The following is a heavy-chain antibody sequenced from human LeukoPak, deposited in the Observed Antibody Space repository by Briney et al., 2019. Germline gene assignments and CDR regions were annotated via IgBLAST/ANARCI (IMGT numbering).Heavy chain of an antibody. J-gene: IGHJ3*02. V-gene: IGHV4-59*01. CDR1: GGSISSYY. CDR3: ARAPTRIAFDI. Sequence: SETLSLTCTVSGGSISSYYWSWIRQPPGKGLEWIGYIYYSGSTNYNLSLKSRVTISVDTSKNQFSLKLSSVTAADTAVYYCARAPTRIAFDIWGQGTMVTVSS. CDR2: IYYSGST. D-gene: IGHD1-14*01.